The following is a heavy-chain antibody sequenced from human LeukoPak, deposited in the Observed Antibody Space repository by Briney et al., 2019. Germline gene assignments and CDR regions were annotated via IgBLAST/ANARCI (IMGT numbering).Heavy chain of an antibody. Sequence: ASVKVSCKASGYTFTIYYMHWVRQAPGQGLGWMGIINPSGGSTSYAQKFQGRVTMTRDTSTSTVYMELSSLRSEDTAVYYCARDRNWGNFDYWGQGTLVTVSS. CDR1: GYTFTIYY. J-gene: IGHJ4*02. CDR3: ARDRNWGNFDY. V-gene: IGHV1-46*01. D-gene: IGHD7-27*01. CDR2: INPSGGST.